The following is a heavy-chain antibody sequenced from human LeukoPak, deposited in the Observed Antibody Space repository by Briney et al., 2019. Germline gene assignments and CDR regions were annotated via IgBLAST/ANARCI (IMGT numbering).Heavy chain of an antibody. CDR1: GYTFTSYG. J-gene: IGHJ6*02. V-gene: IGHV1-18*01. D-gene: IGHD6-19*01. Sequence: ASVKVSCKASGYTFTSYGIIWVRQAPGQGLEWMGWISAYNGNTNYAQKLQGRVTMTTDTSTSTAYLELRSLRSDDTAVYYCARGYDSSGWYYYYYYGMDVWGQGTTVTVSS. CDR3: ARGYDSSGWYYYYYYGMDV. CDR2: ISAYNGNT.